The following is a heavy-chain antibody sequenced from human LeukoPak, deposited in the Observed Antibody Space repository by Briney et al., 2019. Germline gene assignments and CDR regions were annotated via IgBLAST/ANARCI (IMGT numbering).Heavy chain of an antibody. V-gene: IGHV1-69*13. CDR3: ARWIVVVPAARRGGYYYGMDV. Sequence: GASVKVSCKASGGTFSSYAISWVRQAPGQGLEWMGGIIPIFGTANYAQKFQGRVTITADESTSTAYMELSSLRSEDTAVYYCARWIVVVPAARRGGYYYGMDVWGQGTTVTVSS. CDR1: GGTFSSYA. J-gene: IGHJ6*02. D-gene: IGHD2-2*01. CDR2: IIPIFGTA.